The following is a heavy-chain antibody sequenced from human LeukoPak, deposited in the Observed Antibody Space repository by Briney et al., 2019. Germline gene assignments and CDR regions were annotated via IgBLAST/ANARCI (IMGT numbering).Heavy chain of an antibody. V-gene: IGHV1-2*02. CDR3: AREGATDYYFDP. D-gene: IGHD4-4*01. CDR1: GYTFTGYY. CDR2: INPNSGGT. J-gene: IGHJ4*02. Sequence: ASVKVSCKASGYTFTGYYMHWVRQAPGQGLEWMGWINPNSGGTNYARKFQGRVTMTRDTSISTAYMELRSLRSDDTAVYYCAREGATDYYFDPWGQGTLVTVSS.